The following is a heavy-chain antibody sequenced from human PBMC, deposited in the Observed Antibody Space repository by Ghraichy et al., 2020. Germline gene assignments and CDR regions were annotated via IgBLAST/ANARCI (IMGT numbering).Heavy chain of an antibody. Sequence: ASVKVSCKASGYTFTSYGISWVRQAPGQGLEWMGWISAYNGNTNYAQKLQGRVTMTTDTSTSTAYMELRSLRSDDTAVYYCARDLDPRDVTMIVVVYPHAFDIWGQGTMVTVSS. V-gene: IGHV1-18*04. CDR1: GYTFTSYG. CDR2: ISAYNGNT. CDR3: ARDLDPRDVTMIVVVYPHAFDI. J-gene: IGHJ3*02. D-gene: IGHD3-22*01.